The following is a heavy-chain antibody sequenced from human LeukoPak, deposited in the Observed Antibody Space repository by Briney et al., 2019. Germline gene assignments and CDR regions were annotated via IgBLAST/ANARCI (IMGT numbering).Heavy chain of an antibody. CDR2: IIPIFGTA. D-gene: IGHD3-22*01. CDR1: GGTFSSYA. J-gene: IGHJ4*02. V-gene: IGHV1-69*05. CDR3: ASGYYYDSSGYYYVYNY. Sequence: PVASVKVSCKASGGTFSSYAISWVRQAPGQGLEWMGGIIPIFGTANYAQKFQGRVTITTDESTSTAYMELSSLRSEDTAVYYCASGYYYDSSGYYYVYNYWGQGTLVTVSS.